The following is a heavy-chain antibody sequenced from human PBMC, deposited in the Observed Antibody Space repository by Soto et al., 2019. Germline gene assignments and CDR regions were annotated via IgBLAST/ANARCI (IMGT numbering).Heavy chain of an antibody. Sequence: PGGSLRLSCVASGFTISTHAMTWVRQAPGKGLEWVSSFSGRSGDTYYAVSVKGRFTISGDNSKNTVILQMNNLRAEDTAVYYCARDSSAWPNYFDSWGQGIQVTVSS. D-gene: IGHD6-19*01. CDR3: ARDSSAWPNYFDS. CDR1: GFTISTHA. CDR2: FSGRSGDT. V-gene: IGHV3-23*01. J-gene: IGHJ4*02.